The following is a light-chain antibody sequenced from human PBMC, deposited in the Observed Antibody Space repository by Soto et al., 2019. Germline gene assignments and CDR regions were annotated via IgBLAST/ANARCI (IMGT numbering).Light chain of an antibody. CDR2: LGC. Sequence: DIVMTQSPLSLPVTPGEPASISCRSSQSLLHSNGYNYLDWYLQKPGQSPQLLIYLGCHLASGVPDRFSGSGSGTDFTLKISRVEAEDVGVYYCMQALQTRWTFGQGTKVEIK. J-gene: IGKJ1*01. CDR3: MQALQTRWT. CDR1: QSLLHSNGYNY. V-gene: IGKV2-28*01.